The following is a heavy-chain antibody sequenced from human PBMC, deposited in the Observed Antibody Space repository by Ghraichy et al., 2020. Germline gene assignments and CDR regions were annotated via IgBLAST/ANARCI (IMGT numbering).Heavy chain of an antibody. J-gene: IGHJ5*02. D-gene: IGHD1-1*01. V-gene: IGHV3-66*01. CDR2: IYSGGST. CDR3: ANGRSLFDP. CDR1: GFTVRSNY. Sequence: GGSLRLTCAASGFTVRSNYMTWVRQAPGKGLEWVSVIYSGGSTYYADSVKGRFTISRDNSNNTLYLQMNSLRAEDTAVYYCANGRSLFDPWGQGTLVTVSS.